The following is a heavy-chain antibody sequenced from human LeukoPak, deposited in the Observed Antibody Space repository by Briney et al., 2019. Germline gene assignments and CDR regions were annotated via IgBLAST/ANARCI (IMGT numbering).Heavy chain of an antibody. V-gene: IGHV2-5*02. CDR1: GFSLSTSGVN. CDR3: AHSPNALYYFDY. Sequence: SGPTLVKPTQSLTLTCTFSGFSLSTSGVNVGWIRQPPGKALEWLALIYWDDDKRYSPSLKNRLTITKDTSKNQVVLTTTSMDPVDTATYYCAHSPNALYYFDYWGQGTLVTVSS. J-gene: IGHJ4*02. CDR2: IYWDDDK.